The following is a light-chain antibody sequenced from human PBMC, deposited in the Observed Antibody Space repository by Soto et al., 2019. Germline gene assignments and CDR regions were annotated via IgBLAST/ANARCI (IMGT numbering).Light chain of an antibody. CDR2: AAS. V-gene: IGKV1D-12*01. CDR3: QQAHSFPVT. CDR1: QDIAIW. Sequence: DIQMTQSPSSVSASVGDRVTITCRASQDIAIWLAWYQQKPGKAPSLLIYAASSLQSGVPSRFSGSGSGTDFTLPISSLQPEDFATYFCQQAHSFPVTFGQGTRLEIK. J-gene: IGKJ5*01.